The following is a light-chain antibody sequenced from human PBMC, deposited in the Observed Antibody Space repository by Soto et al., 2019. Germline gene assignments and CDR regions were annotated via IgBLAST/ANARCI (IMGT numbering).Light chain of an antibody. CDR3: SSYTSSSTYG. J-gene: IGLJ1*01. CDR2: EVS. Sequence: QSVLNQPPSVSGSPGQSVTISCTGTSCDVGSYNRVSWYQQPPGTAPKLMISEVSNRPSGVPDRFSGSKSGNTASLTISGLQAEDEADYYCSSYTSSSTYGFGTGTKVTVL. CDR1: SCDVGSYNR. V-gene: IGLV2-18*02.